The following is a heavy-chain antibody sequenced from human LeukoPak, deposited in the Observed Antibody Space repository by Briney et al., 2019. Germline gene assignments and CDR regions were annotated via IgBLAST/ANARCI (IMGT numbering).Heavy chain of an antibody. Sequence: GGSLRLSCVVSGFSLTTYGMLWVRQAPGKGLEWVSFIRPNGINKYYADSVNGRFTISRDNSKGTLYLQMNSLRTEDTALYYCAKDRPLEGGFDPWGQGSLVTVSS. J-gene: IGHJ5*02. D-gene: IGHD3-16*01. CDR2: IRPNGINK. CDR1: GFSLTTYG. V-gene: IGHV3-30*02. CDR3: AKDRPLEGGFDP.